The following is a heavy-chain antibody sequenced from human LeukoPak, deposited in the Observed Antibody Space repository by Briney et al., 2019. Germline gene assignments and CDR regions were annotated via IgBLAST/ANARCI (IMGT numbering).Heavy chain of an antibody. CDR1: GGSISSGGYY. Sequence: SQTLSLTCTVSGGSISSGGYYWSWIRQHPGKGLEWIGYIYYSGSTYYNPSLKSRVTISVDTSKNQFSLKLSSVTAADTAAYYCARGGIQLWSGYFDYWGQGTLVTVSS. J-gene: IGHJ4*02. V-gene: IGHV4-31*03. D-gene: IGHD5-18*01. CDR2: IYYSGST. CDR3: ARGGIQLWSGYFDY.